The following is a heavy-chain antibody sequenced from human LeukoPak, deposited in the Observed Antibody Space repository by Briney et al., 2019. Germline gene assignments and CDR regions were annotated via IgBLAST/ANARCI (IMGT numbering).Heavy chain of an antibody. CDR2: IWYDGSNK. CDR3: AREYCGGDCYVFDY. CDR1: GFTFSSYG. D-gene: IGHD2-21*02. V-gene: IGHV3-33*01. J-gene: IGHJ4*02. Sequence: GGSLRLSCAASGFTFSSYGMPWVRQAPGKGLEWVAVIWYDGSNKYYADSVKGRFTISRDNSKNTLYLQMNSLRAEDTAVYYCAREYCGGDCYVFDYWGQGTLVTVSS.